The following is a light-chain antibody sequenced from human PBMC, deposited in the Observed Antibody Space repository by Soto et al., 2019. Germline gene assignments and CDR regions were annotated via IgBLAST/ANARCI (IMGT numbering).Light chain of an antibody. CDR2: EAS. CDR1: QSISSW. J-gene: IGKJ5*01. CDR3: QQLNTLPFT. V-gene: IGKV1-5*01. Sequence: DIQMTQSPSSLSSCVADTVTITCRASQSISSWLAWYQQKPGKAPKLMIYEASTLQSGVPSRFSGSGSGTEFTLTISGLLPEDFATYHCQQLNTLPFTFGQGTRLEI.